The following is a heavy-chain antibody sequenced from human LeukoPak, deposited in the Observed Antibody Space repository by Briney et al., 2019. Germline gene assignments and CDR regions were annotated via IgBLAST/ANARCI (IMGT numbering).Heavy chain of an antibody. CDR3: ARGPYSYDSSGAFDI. CDR2: ISSSGST. V-gene: IGHV4-4*07. Sequence: SETLSLTCTVSGGSISSYYWNWIRQPAGKGLEWIGRISSSGSTNYNPSLKSRVTISVDTSKNQFSLKLSSVTAADTAVYFCARGPYSYDSSGAFDIWGQGTMVTVSS. J-gene: IGHJ3*02. D-gene: IGHD3-22*01. CDR1: GGSISSYY.